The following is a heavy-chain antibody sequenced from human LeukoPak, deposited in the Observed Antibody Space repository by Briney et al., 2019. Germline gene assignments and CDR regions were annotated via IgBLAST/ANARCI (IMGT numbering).Heavy chain of an antibody. Sequence: SVKVSCKASGGTFSSYTISWVRQAPGHGLEWMGRIIPILDIANYVQKFQGRVTITADKSTSTAYMELRSLRSEDTAVYYCARDFPPPSSWSNNWFDPWGQGTLVTVSS. CDR2: IIPILDIA. V-gene: IGHV1-69*04. CDR3: ARDFPPPSSWSNNWFDP. J-gene: IGHJ5*02. D-gene: IGHD6-13*01. CDR1: GGTFSSYT.